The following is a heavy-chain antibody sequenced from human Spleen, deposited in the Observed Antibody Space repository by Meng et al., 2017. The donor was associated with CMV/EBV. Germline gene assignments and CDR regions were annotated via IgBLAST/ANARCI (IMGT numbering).Heavy chain of an antibody. CDR3: ARLGLDCSSSSCKRGAFDI. CDR1: FSSYG. CDR2: ISGYNGNT. D-gene: IGHD2-2*01. J-gene: IGHJ3*02. Sequence: FSSYGISWVRQAPGQGLEWMGWISGYNGNTNYAQKFQGRVTMTTDTSTSTAFMELRSLRSDDTAMYFCARLGLDCSSSSCKRGAFDIWGQGTMVTVSS. V-gene: IGHV1-18*01.